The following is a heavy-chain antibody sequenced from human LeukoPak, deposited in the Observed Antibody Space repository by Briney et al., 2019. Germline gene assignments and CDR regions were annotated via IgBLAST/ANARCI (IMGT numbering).Heavy chain of an antibody. J-gene: IGHJ3*02. CDR1: GGSFSGYY. CDR3: ARRGYYDSSGYYYSDAFDI. Sequence: SETLSLTCAVYGGSFSGYYWGWIRQPPGKGLKWIGEINHSGSTNYNPSLKSRVTISVDTSKNQFSLKLSSVTAADTAVYYCARRGYYDSSGYYYSDAFDIWGQGTMVTVSS. V-gene: IGHV4-34*01. CDR2: INHSGST. D-gene: IGHD3-22*01.